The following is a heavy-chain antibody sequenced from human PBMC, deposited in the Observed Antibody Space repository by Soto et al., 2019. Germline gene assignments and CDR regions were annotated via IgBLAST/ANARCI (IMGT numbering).Heavy chain of an antibody. CDR3: ARATDRGDCHDY. J-gene: IGHJ4*02. Sequence: PSETLSLTCTVSGGSISSYYWSWIRQPPGKGLEWIGYIYYSGSTNYNPSLKSRVTISVDTSKNQFSLKLSSVTAADTAVYYCARATDRGDCHDYWGQGTLVTVSS. V-gene: IGHV4-59*01. CDR2: IYYSGST. D-gene: IGHD2-21*02. CDR1: GGSISSYY.